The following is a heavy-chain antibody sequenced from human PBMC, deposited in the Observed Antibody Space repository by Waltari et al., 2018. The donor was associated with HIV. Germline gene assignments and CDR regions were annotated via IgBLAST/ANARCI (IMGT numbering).Heavy chain of an antibody. CDR3: AKDPVYCGGDCYSAPGGYYYGMDV. D-gene: IGHD2-21*02. J-gene: IGHJ6*02. Sequence: QVQLVESGGGVVQPGRSLRLSCAASGFTFSSYGMHWVRQAPGKGLEGVAVISYDGSNKHYAESLKSRFTISRDNTKNTLYRQMNSLRAEDTAVYYCAKDPVYCGGDCYSAPGGYYYGMDVWGQGTTVSVSS. CDR1: GFTFSSYG. CDR2: ISYDGSNK. V-gene: IGHV3-30*18.